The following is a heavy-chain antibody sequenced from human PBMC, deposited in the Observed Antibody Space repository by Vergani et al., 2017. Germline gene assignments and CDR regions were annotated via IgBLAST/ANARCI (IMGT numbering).Heavy chain of an antibody. CDR2: ISAYNGKT. D-gene: IGHD2-2*01. Sequence: QVQLVQSGAEVKKPGASVKVSCKASGYTFTSYGISWVRQAPGQGLEWMGWISAYNGKTNYAHKLQGRVTMTTDKSTSTAYMELRSLRSDGTAVYYCARDADIVVVPSAPYYYYYYGMDFWGQGTMVTVSS. V-gene: IGHV1-18*04. CDR1: GYTFTSYG. J-gene: IGHJ6*02. CDR3: ARDADIVVVPSAPYYYYYYGMDF.